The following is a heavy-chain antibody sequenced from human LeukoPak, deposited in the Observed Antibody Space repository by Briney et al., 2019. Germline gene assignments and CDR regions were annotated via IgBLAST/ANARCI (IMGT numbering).Heavy chain of an antibody. CDR3: ARGRTYSSSWPFDY. D-gene: IGHD6-13*01. CDR2: ISSSGGSI. J-gene: IGHJ4*02. V-gene: IGHV3-48*04. CDR1: GFTFNSYA. Sequence: GGSLRLSCVPSGFTFNSYAMSWIRQAPGKGLEWVSYISSSGGSINYADSVKGRFTISRDNAKNSLYLQMNSLRAEDTAVYYCARGRTYSSSWPFDYWGQGTLVTVSS.